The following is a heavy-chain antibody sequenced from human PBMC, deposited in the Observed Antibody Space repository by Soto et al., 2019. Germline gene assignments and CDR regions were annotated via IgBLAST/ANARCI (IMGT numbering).Heavy chain of an antibody. CDR2: ISGSGGST. V-gene: IGHV3-23*01. CDR1: GFTFSSYA. J-gene: IGHJ4*02. Sequence: GGSLRLSCAASGFTFSSYAMSWVRQAPGKGLEWVSAISGSGGSTYYADSVKGRFTISRDNSKNTLYLQMNSLRAEDTAVYYCAKSVGTIFGVPRNGFDYWGQGTLVTVSS. D-gene: IGHD3-3*01. CDR3: AKSVGTIFGVPRNGFDY.